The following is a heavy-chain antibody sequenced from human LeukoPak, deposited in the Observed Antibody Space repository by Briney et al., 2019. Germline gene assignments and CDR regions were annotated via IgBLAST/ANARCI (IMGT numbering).Heavy chain of an antibody. J-gene: IGHJ4*02. V-gene: IGHV4-4*02. CDR2: IYHSGST. Sequence: SETLSLTCAVSGGSISSSNWWSWVRQPPGKGLEWIGEIYHSGSTNYNPSLKSRVTISVDKSKNQFSLKLSSVTAADTAVYYCARGSGSYPPAGMLDYWGQGTLVTVSS. D-gene: IGHD1-26*01. CDR1: GGSISSSNW. CDR3: ARGSGSYPPAGMLDY.